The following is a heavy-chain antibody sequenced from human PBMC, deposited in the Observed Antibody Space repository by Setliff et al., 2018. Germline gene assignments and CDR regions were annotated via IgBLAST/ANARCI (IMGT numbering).Heavy chain of an antibody. J-gene: IGHJ3*01. CDR1: GITFKNAW. CDR2: IKSKTDGGPI. CDR3: TYASKEHAFDF. V-gene: IGHV3-15*01. Sequence: PGGSLRLSCSVSGITFKNAWMIWVRQAPGKGLEWVGRIKSKTDGGPIDYAAPVKGRFSISRDDSKNTVSLQMNSLKTEDTAIYYCTYASKEHAFDFWGQGTMVTVSS. D-gene: IGHD1-26*01.